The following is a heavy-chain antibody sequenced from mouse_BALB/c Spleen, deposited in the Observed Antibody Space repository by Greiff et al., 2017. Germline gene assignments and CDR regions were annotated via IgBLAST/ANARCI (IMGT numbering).Heavy chain of an antibody. Sequence: EVKLQESGPSLVKPSQTLSLPCSVTGDSITSGYWNWIRKFPGNKLEYMGYISYSGSTYYNPSLKSRISITRDTSKNQYYLQLNSVTTEDTATYYCARWGYDYDVWFAYWGQGTLVTVSA. CDR3: ARWGYDYDVWFAY. CDR1: GDSITSGY. V-gene: IGHV3-8*02. J-gene: IGHJ3*01. D-gene: IGHD2-4*01. CDR2: ISYSGST.